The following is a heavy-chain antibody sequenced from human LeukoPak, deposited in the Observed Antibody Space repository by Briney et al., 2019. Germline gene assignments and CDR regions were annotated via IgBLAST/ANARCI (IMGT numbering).Heavy chain of an antibody. CDR2: FDPEDGET. CDR1: GYTLTELS. CDR3: ATGLPAKYCSGGSCYEPFDY. J-gene: IGHJ4*02. Sequence: VASVKVSCKVSGYTLTELSMHWVRQAPGKGLEWMGGFDPEDGETIYAQKFQGRVTMTEDTSTDTAYMELSSLRSEDTAVYYCATGLPAKYCSGGSCYEPFDYWGQGTLVTVSS. D-gene: IGHD2-15*01. V-gene: IGHV1-24*01.